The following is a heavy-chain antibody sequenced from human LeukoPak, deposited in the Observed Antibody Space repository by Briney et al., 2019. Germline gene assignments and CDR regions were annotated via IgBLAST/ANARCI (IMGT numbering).Heavy chain of an antibody. CDR2: ISGSGGST. D-gene: IGHD6-13*01. V-gene: IGHV3-23*01. CDR3: AKEGRYSSSWYDNDY. J-gene: IGHJ4*02. CDR1: GFTFSSYA. Sequence: GGSLRISCAASGFTFSSYAMSWVRQAPGKGLEWVSAISGSGGSTYYADSVKGRFTISRDNSKNTLYLQMNSLRAEDTAVYYCAKEGRYSSSWYDNDYWGQGTLVTVSS.